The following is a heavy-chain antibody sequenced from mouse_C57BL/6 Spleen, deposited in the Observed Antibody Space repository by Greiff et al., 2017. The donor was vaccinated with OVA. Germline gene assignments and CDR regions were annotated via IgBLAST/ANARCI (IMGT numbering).Heavy chain of an antibody. CDR2: INPSSGYT. V-gene: IGHV1-4*01. CDR1: GYTFTSYT. D-gene: IGHD1-1*01. CDR3: ARRDYGSSYVPLFDY. Sequence: VQLQQSGAELARPGASVTMSCKASGYTFTSYTMHWVKQRPGQGLEWIGYINPSSGYTKYNQKFKDKATLTADKSSSTAYMQLSSLTSEDSAVYYCARRDYGSSYVPLFDYWGQGTTLTVSS. J-gene: IGHJ2*01.